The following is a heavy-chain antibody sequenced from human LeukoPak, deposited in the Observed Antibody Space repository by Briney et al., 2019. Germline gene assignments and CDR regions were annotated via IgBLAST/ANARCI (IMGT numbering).Heavy chain of an antibody. V-gene: IGHV3-33*05. CDR1: VFTFTNYG. D-gene: IGHD3-16*01. J-gene: IGHJ4*02. Sequence: PGGSLRLSCAASVFTFTNYGMHWVRQAPGKGLEWVSIVSYDGTYKYYADSVKGRFTISRDNSKNTLFLQMNSLRVEDTAVYYCASDPSLRETHDYWGQGTLVTVSS. CDR3: ASDPSLRETHDY. CDR2: VSYDGTYK.